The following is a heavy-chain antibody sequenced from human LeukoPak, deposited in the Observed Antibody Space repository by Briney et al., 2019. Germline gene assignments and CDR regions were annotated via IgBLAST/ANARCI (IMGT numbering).Heavy chain of an antibody. CDR3: VAAGNYYYYMDV. V-gene: IGHV3-23*01. J-gene: IGHJ6*03. CDR2: ISGSGGST. D-gene: IGHD6-25*01. CDR1: GFTFSSYA. Sequence: GGSLRLSCAVSGFTFSSYAMSWVRQAPGKGLEWVSAISGSGGSTYYADSVKGRFTISRDNSKNTLYLQMNSLRAEDTAVYYCVAAGNYYYYMDVWGKGTTVTVSS.